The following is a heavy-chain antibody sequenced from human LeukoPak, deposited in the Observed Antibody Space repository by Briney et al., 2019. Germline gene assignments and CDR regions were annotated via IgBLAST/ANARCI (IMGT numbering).Heavy chain of an antibody. CDR3: ARGRSGLAAAGTYDY. CDR2: INPNSGRT. CDR1: GHTFTSSD. Sequence: WASVKVSCKASGHTFTSSDINWVRQAAGQGLEWMGWINPNSGRTGYAQKFQGRVTMTANTSISTAYMELSSLRFDDTAVYYCARGRSGLAAAGTYDYWGQGTLISVSS. J-gene: IGHJ4*02. D-gene: IGHD6-13*01. V-gene: IGHV1-8*01.